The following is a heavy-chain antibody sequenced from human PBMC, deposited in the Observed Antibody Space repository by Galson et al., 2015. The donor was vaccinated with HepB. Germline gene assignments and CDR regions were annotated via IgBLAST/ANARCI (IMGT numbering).Heavy chain of an antibody. Sequence: TLSLTCGVSGGSMRTTYWNWIRQPPGKGLEWIGNIYNSGTTNYNPSLKSRATISIDTSKKQFSLKLTSVTAADTAVYYCATRGTNCSTTSCYYWFDPWGQGTLVTVSS. V-gene: IGHV4-4*09. J-gene: IGHJ5*02. D-gene: IGHD2-2*01. CDR3: ATRGTNCSTTSCYYWFDP. CDR1: GGSMRTTY. CDR2: IYNSGTT.